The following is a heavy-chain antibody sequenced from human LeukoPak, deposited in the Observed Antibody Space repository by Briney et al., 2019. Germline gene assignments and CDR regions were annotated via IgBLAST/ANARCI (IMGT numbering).Heavy chain of an antibody. V-gene: IGHV3-21*01. CDR1: GFTFSSFS. D-gene: IGHD2-8*01. CDR2: ISSTSNYI. Sequence: PGGSLRLSCAASGFTFSSFSMTWVRQAPGKGLGCVSVISSTSNYIYYADSVRGRFTISRDNAKNSLYLQMNSLRAEDTAVYYCXXRMVGSTPLYFNYWGQGALVTVSS. CDR3: XXRMVGSTPLYFNY. J-gene: IGHJ4*02.